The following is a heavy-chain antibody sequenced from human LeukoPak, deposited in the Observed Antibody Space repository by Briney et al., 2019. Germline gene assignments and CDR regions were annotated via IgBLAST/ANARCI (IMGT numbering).Heavy chain of an antibody. V-gene: IGHV4-59*08. CDR1: GGSISSYY. D-gene: IGHD5-24*01. CDR3: ARHERDASLDHALDI. Sequence: SETLSLTCPVSGGSISSYYWSWIRQAPGKGLEWIGYIYYSGTTSYNPSLKSRVTILVDTSKNQFSLKLSSVTAADTAVYYCARHERDASLDHALDIWGQGTVVTVSS. J-gene: IGHJ3*02. CDR2: IYYSGTT.